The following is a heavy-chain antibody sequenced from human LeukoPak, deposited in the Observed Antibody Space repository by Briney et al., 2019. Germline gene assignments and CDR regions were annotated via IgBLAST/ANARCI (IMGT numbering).Heavy chain of an antibody. D-gene: IGHD5-24*01. CDR2: IRSKANSYAT. CDR3: TRPEETYYMDV. Sequence: PGGSLRLSCAASGFTFSGSAMHSVRPASGKGLEWVGRIRSKANSYATAYAASVKGRFTISRDHSKNTAYLQMNSLKTEDTAVYYCTRPEETYYMDVWGKGTTVTVSS. J-gene: IGHJ6*03. CDR1: GFTFSGSA. V-gene: IGHV3-73*01.